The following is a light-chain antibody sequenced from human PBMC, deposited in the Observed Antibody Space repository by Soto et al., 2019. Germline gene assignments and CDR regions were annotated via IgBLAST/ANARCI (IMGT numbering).Light chain of an antibody. CDR1: QSISSW. Sequence: DIQMTQSPSTLSASVGDRVTITCRASQSISSWLAWYQQKPGKAPKLLIYDASSLESGVPSRFSGSGSGTAFTFTISSLQPDDFATYYCQQYNSGTFGQGTK. CDR3: QQYNSGT. CDR2: DAS. J-gene: IGKJ2*01. V-gene: IGKV1-5*01.